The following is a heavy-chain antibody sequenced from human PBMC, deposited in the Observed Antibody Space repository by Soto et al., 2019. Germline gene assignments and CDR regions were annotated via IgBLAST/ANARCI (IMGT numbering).Heavy chain of an antibody. CDR3: ARAAGIMTRGFHGMDV. Sequence: GGSLRLSCAASGFAFSSYEMNWVRQSPGKGLEWLSYISSTASTIHYADSVKGRFTISRDNANNSVYLQMNSLTADDSAVYYCARAAGIMTRGFHGMDVWGQGTTVTVS. V-gene: IGHV3-48*03. CDR1: GFAFSSYE. CDR2: ISSTASTI. J-gene: IGHJ6*02. D-gene: IGHD3-10*01.